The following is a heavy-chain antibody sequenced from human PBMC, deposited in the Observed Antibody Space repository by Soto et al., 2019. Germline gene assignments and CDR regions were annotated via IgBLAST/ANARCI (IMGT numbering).Heavy chain of an antibody. CDR3: ARATTGRDTAMVNPYYFDY. V-gene: IGHV4-31*03. D-gene: IGHD5-18*01. CDR2: IYYSGST. J-gene: IGHJ4*02. Sequence: PSETLSLTCTVSGGSISSGGYYWSWIRQHPGKGLEWIGYIYYSGSTYYNPSLKSRVTISVDTSKNQFSLKLSSVTAADTAVYYCARATTGRDTAMVNPYYFDYWGQGTLVTVSS. CDR1: GGSISSGGYY.